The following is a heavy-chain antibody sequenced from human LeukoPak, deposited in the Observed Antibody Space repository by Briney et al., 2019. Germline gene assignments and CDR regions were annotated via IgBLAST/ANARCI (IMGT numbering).Heavy chain of an antibody. CDR3: AKGHPGGYLED. Sequence: PGGSLRLSCAASGFTFSTYWMTWVRQAPGKGLEWVANIKQDGSEKYYVDSVKGRFTISRDNAKNSLYLQMNSLRAEDTAVYYCAKGHPGGYLEDWGQGTLVTVSS. CDR2: IKQDGSEK. V-gene: IGHV3-7*01. CDR1: GFTFSTYW. D-gene: IGHD3-16*01. J-gene: IGHJ4*02.